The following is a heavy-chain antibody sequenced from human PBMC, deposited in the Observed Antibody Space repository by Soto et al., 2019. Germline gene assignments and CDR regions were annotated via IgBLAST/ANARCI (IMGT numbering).Heavy chain of an antibody. CDR2: IIPIFGTA. V-gene: IGHV1-69*01. J-gene: IGHJ5*02. Sequence: QVQLVQSGAEVKKPGSSVKVSCKASGGTFSSYAISWLRQAPGQGLEWMGGIIPIFGTANYAQKFQGRVTITADESTSTAYMELSSLRSEDTAVYYCARVEVHDYVWGSYRYYNWFDPWGQGTLVTVSS. D-gene: IGHD3-16*02. CDR1: GGTFSSYA. CDR3: ARVEVHDYVWGSYRYYNWFDP.